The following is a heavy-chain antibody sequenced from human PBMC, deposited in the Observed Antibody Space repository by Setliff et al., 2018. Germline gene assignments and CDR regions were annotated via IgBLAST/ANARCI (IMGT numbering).Heavy chain of an antibody. V-gene: IGHV5-51*01. Sequence: PGESLKISCKGSGYTFTNYWIAWVRQMPGKGLEWMGVVYPGDSDTRYSPSFQGQVTMSADKSFSTAYLEWSSLQASDTAMYYCARRADGYNDFFDSWGQGTLVTVSS. CDR1: GYTFTNYW. J-gene: IGHJ4*02. CDR2: VYPGDSDT. D-gene: IGHD6-25*01. CDR3: ARRADGYNDFFDS.